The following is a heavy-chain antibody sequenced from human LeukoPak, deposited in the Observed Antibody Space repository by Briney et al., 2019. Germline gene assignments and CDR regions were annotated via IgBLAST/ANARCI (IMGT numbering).Heavy chain of an antibody. CDR3: ARPHYYDSSGYSF. Sequence: GESLKISCQGSGYSFTTYWIGWVRQMPGKGLECMGIIYPGDSDTRYSPSFQGQVTISADKSINTAYLQWSSLKASDTAMYYCARPHYYDSSGYSFWGQGTLVTVSS. CDR1: GYSFTTYW. D-gene: IGHD3-22*01. CDR2: IYPGDSDT. V-gene: IGHV5-51*01. J-gene: IGHJ4*02.